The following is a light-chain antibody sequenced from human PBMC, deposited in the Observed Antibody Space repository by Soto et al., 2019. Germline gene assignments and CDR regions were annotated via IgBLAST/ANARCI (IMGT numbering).Light chain of an antibody. CDR1: QSFSSNY. Sequence: IVLTQSPGNLSLSPGERATLSCRASQSFSSNYLACYQQKPGQAPRLLIYDTSSRASDIPDRFSGRGSGTDFTLTISRLEPEDFAVYFCQQYGSSPTFGQGTKVDIK. CDR2: DTS. J-gene: IGKJ1*01. V-gene: IGKV3-20*01. CDR3: QQYGSSPT.